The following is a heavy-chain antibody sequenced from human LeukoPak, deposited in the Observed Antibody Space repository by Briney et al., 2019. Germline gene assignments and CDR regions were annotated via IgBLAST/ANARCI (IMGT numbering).Heavy chain of an antibody. CDR3: ARDSGDVDIVATIYYYYYGMDV. Sequence: GASVKVSCKASGYTFTNYDINWVRQATGQGLEWMGWISAYNGNTNYAQKLQGRVTMTTDTSTSTAYMELRSLRSDDTAVYYCARDSGDVDIVATIYYYYYGMDVWGQGTTVTVSS. V-gene: IGHV1-18*01. CDR2: ISAYNGNT. J-gene: IGHJ6*02. D-gene: IGHD5-12*01. CDR1: GYTFTNYD.